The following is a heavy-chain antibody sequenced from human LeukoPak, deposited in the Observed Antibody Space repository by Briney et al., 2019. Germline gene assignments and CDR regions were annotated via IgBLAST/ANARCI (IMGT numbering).Heavy chain of an antibody. CDR3: ATDTGHGYFES. J-gene: IGHJ4*02. CDR1: GFIVSNYW. D-gene: IGHD4-17*01. CDR2: IRQEGNKK. V-gene: IGHV3-7*01. Sequence: GGSLRLSCAASGFIVSNYWMSWLRQAPGKGLEWVANIRQEGNKKNYVDSVEGRFTIYRDNVQNSVYLQMTSLRAEDTAVYYCATDTGHGYFESWGQGTLVTVSS.